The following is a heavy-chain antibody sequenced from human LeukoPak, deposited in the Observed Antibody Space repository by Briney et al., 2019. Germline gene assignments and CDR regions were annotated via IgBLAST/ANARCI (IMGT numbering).Heavy chain of an antibody. D-gene: IGHD6-6*01. Sequence: SETLSLTCSVSGYSISSAYYWGWIRQPPGKGLEWIGTMYHSGSTNYNPSLKSRVTISVDTSKNQFSLKLSSVTAADTAVYYCARDDSSSLFDYWGQGTLVTVSS. CDR3: ARDDSSSLFDY. V-gene: IGHV4-38-2*02. CDR1: GYSISSAYY. CDR2: MYHSGST. J-gene: IGHJ4*02.